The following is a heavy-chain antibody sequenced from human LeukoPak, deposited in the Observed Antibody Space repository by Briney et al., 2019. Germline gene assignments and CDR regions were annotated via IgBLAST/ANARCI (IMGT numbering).Heavy chain of an antibody. J-gene: IGHJ4*02. V-gene: IGHV3-66*02. CDR2: IYSCGST. D-gene: IGHD3-10*01. Sequence: PGGSLRLSCAASGFTVSSNYMSWVRQAPGKGLEWVSVIYSCGSTYYADSVKGQFTISRDNSKNTLYLQMNSLRAEDTAVYYCAKGGPHYGSGSYYAFDYWGQGTLVTVSS. CDR1: GFTVSSNY. CDR3: AKGGPHYGSGSYYAFDY.